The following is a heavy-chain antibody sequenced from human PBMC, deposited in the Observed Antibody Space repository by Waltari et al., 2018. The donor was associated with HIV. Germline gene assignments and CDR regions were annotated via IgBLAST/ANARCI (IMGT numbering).Heavy chain of an antibody. V-gene: IGHV1-3*01. CDR1: GYPFTSSA. CDR2: INAGNGNT. Sequence: QVQLVQSGAEVKKPGASVTVSCTAAGYPFTSSAIHWVPQAPGQRLEWMGWINAGNGNTKYSQKFQGRVTITRDTSASTAYMELSSLRSEDTAVYYCARVVAAAGRPFDYWGQGTLVTVSS. CDR3: ARVVAAAGRPFDY. D-gene: IGHD6-13*01. J-gene: IGHJ4*02.